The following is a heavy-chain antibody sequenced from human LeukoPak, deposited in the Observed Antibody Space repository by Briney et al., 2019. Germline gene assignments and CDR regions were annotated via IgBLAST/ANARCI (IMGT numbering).Heavy chain of an antibody. Sequence: GGSLRLSCAASGFTFTNYSMSWVRQAPGKGLEWVAKIKQDGSEKYYVVSVKGRSTISRDNAKNSLYLQMNGLRAEDTAVYYCASGQQLGYWGQGTLVTVSS. CDR2: IKQDGSEK. V-gene: IGHV3-7*01. D-gene: IGHD6-6*01. CDR3: ASGQQLGY. CDR1: GFTFTNYS. J-gene: IGHJ4*02.